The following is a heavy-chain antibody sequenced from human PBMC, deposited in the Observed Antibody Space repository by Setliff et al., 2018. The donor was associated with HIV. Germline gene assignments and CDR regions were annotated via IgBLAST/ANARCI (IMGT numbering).Heavy chain of an antibody. D-gene: IGHD3-22*01. CDR2: VYNSENT. Sequence: SETLSLTCTVSGGSISSGVYYWSWIRQHPGTGLEWIGYVYNSENTYYNPSLKSRVTISVDTSKNRFSLKLNSVTAADTALYYCTRGREYYETWGQGTLVTVSS. CDR3: TRGREYYET. V-gene: IGHV4-31*03. CDR1: GGSISSGVYY. J-gene: IGHJ4*02.